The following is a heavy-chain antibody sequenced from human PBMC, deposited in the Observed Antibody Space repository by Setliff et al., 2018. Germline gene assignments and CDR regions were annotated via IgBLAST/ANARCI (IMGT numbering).Heavy chain of an antibody. CDR1: GCTVRSYY. CDR2: IYTGGST. D-gene: IGHD5-12*01. CDR3: AGCGYGQYYAMDV. J-gene: IGHJ6*02. Sequence: PGGSLRLSCAASGCTVRSYYMTWVRQAPGKGLEWVSVIYTGGSTYYADSVKGSFTISRDDSNNTLYLQMTSLRAEDTAVYYCAGCGYGQYYAMDVWGQGTTVTVSS. V-gene: IGHV3-66*01.